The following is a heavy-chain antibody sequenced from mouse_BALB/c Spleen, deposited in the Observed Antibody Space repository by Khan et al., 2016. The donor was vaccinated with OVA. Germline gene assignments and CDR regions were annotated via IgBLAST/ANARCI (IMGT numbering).Heavy chain of an antibody. CDR1: GFTFTSYY. J-gene: IGHJ3*01. CDR3: TRTGFGNPLAY. D-gene: IGHD2-1*01. V-gene: IGHV1S81*02. Sequence: QVQLQQSGAELVKPGASVKLSCKASGFTFTSYYLYWVKQRPGQGLEWIGGINPNNDYTHLKEKFKRKATLTVDRSSSTAFMQLSSLTSEDSAVYYCTRTGFGNPLAYWGQGTLVTVSA. CDR2: INPNNDYT.